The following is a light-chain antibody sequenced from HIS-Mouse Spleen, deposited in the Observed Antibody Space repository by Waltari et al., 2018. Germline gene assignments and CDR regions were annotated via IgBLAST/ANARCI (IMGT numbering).Light chain of an antibody. CDR3: CSYAGSSKV. J-gene: IGLJ3*02. Sequence: QSALTQPASVSGSPGQSITISCTGTSSDVGSYNLFSWYQQHPGKAPKLMIYEGSKRPSGVSKRFSGSKSGNTASLTVSGLQAEDEADYYCCSYAGSSKVFGGGTKLTVL. V-gene: IGLV2-23*01. CDR2: EGS. CDR1: SSDVGSYNL.